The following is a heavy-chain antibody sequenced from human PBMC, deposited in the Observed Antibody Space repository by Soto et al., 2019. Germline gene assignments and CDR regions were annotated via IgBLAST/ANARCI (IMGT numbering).Heavy chain of an antibody. Sequence: GASVKVSCKASGGTFSSYAISWVRQAPGQGLEWMGGIIPIFGTANYAQKFQGRVTITADKSTSTAYMELSSLRSEDTAVYYCYIAAAGIFVPFDIWGQGTMVTVSS. J-gene: IGHJ3*02. CDR1: GGTFSSYA. D-gene: IGHD6-13*01. CDR3: YIAAAGIFVPFDI. CDR2: IIPIFGTA. V-gene: IGHV1-69*06.